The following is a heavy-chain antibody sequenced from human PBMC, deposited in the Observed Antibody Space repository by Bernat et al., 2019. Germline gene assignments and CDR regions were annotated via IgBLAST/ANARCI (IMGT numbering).Heavy chain of an antibody. CDR1: GFTFSSYA. CDR3: ARDGSYCTSTRCVTVEYFQH. D-gene: IGHD2-2*01. J-gene: IGHJ1*01. Sequence: QVQLVESGGGVVQPGRSLRLSCAASGFTFSSYAMHWVRQAPGKGLEWVAVISYDGSIKYYADSVKGRFTISRDNSKNTLYLQMNSLRAEDTAAYYCARDGSYCTSTRCVTVEYFQHWGQGTLVTVSS. V-gene: IGHV3-30-3*01. CDR2: ISYDGSIK.